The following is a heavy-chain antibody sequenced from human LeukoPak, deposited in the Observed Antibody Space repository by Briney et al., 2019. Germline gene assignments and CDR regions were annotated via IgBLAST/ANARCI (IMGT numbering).Heavy chain of an antibody. V-gene: IGHV1-18*01. Sequence: ASVKVSCKASGYTFTSYGISWVRQAPGQGLEWMGWISAYNGNTNYAQKFQGRVTMTRDTSTSTVYMELSSLRSEDTAVYYCARDHGGSYDYWGQGTLVTVSS. CDR2: ISAYNGNT. D-gene: IGHD1-26*01. CDR1: GYTFTSYG. CDR3: ARDHGGSYDY. J-gene: IGHJ4*02.